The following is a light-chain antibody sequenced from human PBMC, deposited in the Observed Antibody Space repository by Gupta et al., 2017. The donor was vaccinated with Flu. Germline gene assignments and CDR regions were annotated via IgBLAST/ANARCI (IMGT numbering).Light chain of an antibody. CDR2: DNN. J-gene: IGLJ3*02. V-gene: IGLV1-51*01. Sequence: QSLLTQPPSVSAAPGQKVTISCSGSSSNLGNNYVSWSQQLPGTAPKLLIYDNNKRPSGMPDRFSGSKSGTSATLAITGLQTGEEADYYCGTWDSSMSAWVFGGGTKLTVL. CDR1: SSNLGNNY. CDR3: GTWDSSMSAWV.